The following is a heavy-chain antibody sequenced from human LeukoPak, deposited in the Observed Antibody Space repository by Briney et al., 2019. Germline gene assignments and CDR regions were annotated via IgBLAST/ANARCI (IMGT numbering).Heavy chain of an antibody. CDR2: IRSKANNYAA. Sequence: GGSLRLSCAASGFIFSDSAMHWVRQASGKGLEWVGRIRSKANNYAATYAASVKGRFTISRDDSTNTAYLQMNSLKIEDTAVYYCTRPCAGDCTDNYWGQGTLVTVSS. J-gene: IGHJ4*02. CDR1: GFIFSDSA. V-gene: IGHV3-73*01. CDR3: TRPCAGDCTDNY. D-gene: IGHD2-21*02.